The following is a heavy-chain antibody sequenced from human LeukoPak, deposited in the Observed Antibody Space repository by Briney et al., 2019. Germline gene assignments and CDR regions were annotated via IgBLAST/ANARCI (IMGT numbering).Heavy chain of an antibody. V-gene: IGHV3-21*01. J-gene: IGHJ4*02. CDR2: ISSSSSYI. D-gene: IGHD6-13*01. Sequence: KPGPTLMNSGAASGLTFSGDGMTKIRQAPVWGLEQISSISSSSSYIYYVDSVKGRFTISRDNGKNSLYLQMNSLRAEDTAVYYCARGPPVIATTGPYYFDFWGQGTLVTVS. CDR3: ARGPPVIATTGPYYFDF. CDR1: GLTFSGDG.